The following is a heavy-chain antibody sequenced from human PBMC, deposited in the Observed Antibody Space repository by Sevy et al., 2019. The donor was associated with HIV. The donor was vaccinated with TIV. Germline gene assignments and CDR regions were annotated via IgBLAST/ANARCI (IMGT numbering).Heavy chain of an antibody. Sequence: GGSLRLSCAASGFTFSSYAMSWVRQAPGKGLEWVSAISGSGGSTYYADSVKGRFTISRDNSKNTLYLQMNSLRAEDTAVYYCAKDLRDGYNSDYYYGMDVWGQGTTVTVSS. V-gene: IGHV3-23*01. CDR1: GFTFSSYA. CDR2: ISGSGGST. D-gene: IGHD5-12*01. J-gene: IGHJ6*02. CDR3: AKDLRDGYNSDYYYGMDV.